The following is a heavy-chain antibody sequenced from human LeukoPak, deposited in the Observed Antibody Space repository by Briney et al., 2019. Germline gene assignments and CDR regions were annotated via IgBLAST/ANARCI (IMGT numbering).Heavy chain of an antibody. J-gene: IGHJ5*01. D-gene: IGHD4-17*01. V-gene: IGHV3-23*01. CDR2: ITSSGGT. CDR3: AKEDYRDHTTGFDS. CDR1: GFTFSSYA. Sequence: QAGGSLRLSCAASGFTFSSYAMSWVRQAPGRGLEWVSAITSSGGTYYIPSVRGRFIVSRDNSRNTLYLQMNGLTAEDTAIYYCAKEDYRDHTTGFDSWGQGTLVTVSS.